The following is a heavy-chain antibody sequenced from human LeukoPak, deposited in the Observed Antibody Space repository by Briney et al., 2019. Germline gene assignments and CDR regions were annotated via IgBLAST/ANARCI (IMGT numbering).Heavy chain of an antibody. CDR2: INPDSGVT. CDR1: GYSLTRYH. Sequence: ASVKVSCKTSGYSLTRYHRHLVRLAPGQGLEWFGWINPDSGVTKYAQKFQGRVTMTRDTSISTAYMELSRLRSDDMAVYYGASRELGYWGQGTLVTVSS. J-gene: IGHJ4*02. CDR3: ASRELGY. V-gene: IGHV1-2*02. D-gene: IGHD1-26*01.